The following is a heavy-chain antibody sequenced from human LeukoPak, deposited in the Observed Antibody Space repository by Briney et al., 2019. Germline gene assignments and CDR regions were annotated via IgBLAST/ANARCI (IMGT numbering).Heavy chain of an antibody. CDR1: GFTFTNAW. CDR2: IKSKTDGETT. J-gene: IGHJ4*02. V-gene: IGHV3-15*01. D-gene: IGHD3-10*01. CDR3: TTDLGTYYHGSQRLIPIDY. Sequence: GGSLRLSCVDSGFTFTNAWMSWVRQAPGKGLEWIGRIKSKTDGETTNYAEPVRGRFTISRDDSKSAVYLQMNSLKIEGTAVYYCTTDLGTYYHGSQRLIPIDYWGQGTLVTVSS.